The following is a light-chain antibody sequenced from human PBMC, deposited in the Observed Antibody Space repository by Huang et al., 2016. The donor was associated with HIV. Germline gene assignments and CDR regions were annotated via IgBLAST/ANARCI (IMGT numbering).Light chain of an antibody. CDR3: QQYSNWPPYT. Sequence: EIVMTQSPATLSVSPVERATLSCRASQSVGSHLAWYQQKPGQAPRLLIHGTSTRATGVPARFSGSGSGTEFTLTISSLQSEDFAVYYCQQYSNWPPYTFGQGTKLEIK. J-gene: IGKJ2*01. CDR2: GTS. V-gene: IGKV3-15*01. CDR1: QSVGSH.